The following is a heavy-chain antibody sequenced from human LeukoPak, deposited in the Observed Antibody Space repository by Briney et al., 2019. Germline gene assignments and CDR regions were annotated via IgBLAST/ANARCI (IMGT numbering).Heavy chain of an antibody. Sequence: GGSLLLSCAASGFTVSSNYMCWVRQAPGKGLEWVSVIYSGGSTYYADSVKGRFTISRDNSKNSLYLQMNSLRAEDTAVYYCARLVATIPDRFFDYWGQGTLVTVSS. CDR3: ARLVATIPDRFFDY. J-gene: IGHJ4*02. CDR2: IYSGGST. CDR1: GFTVSSNY. D-gene: IGHD5-12*01. V-gene: IGHV3-53*01.